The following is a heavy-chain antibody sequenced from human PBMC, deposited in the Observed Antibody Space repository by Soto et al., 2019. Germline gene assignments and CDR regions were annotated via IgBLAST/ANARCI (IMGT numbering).Heavy chain of an antibody. Sequence: SETLSLTCTVSGGSISSGVYYWSWIRQHPGKGLEWIGYIYYSGSTYYNPSLKSRVTISVDTSKNQFSLKLSSATAADTAVYYCARAKDYYDSSGYSYYFDYWGQGTLVTVSS. CDR1: GGSISSGVYY. CDR2: IYYSGST. V-gene: IGHV4-31*03. J-gene: IGHJ4*02. CDR3: ARAKDYYDSSGYSYYFDY. D-gene: IGHD3-22*01.